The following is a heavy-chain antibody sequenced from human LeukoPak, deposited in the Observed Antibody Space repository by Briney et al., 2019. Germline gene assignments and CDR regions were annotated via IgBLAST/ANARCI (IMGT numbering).Heavy chain of an antibody. J-gene: IGHJ3*02. CDR1: GGTFSSYA. Sequence: ASVKVSCKASGGTFSSYAISWVRQAPGQGLEWMGRIIPIFGTANCAQKFQGRVTITTDESTSTAYMELSSLRSEDTAVYYCARSSAWAFDIWGQGTMVTVSS. D-gene: IGHD6-6*01. CDR3: ARSSAWAFDI. V-gene: IGHV1-69*05. CDR2: IIPIFGTA.